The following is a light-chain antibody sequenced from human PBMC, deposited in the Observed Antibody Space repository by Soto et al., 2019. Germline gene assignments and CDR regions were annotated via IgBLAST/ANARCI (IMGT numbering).Light chain of an antibody. V-gene: IGLV3-1*01. CDR3: QAWDSNIAV. J-gene: IGLJ3*02. CDR1: KLGNKY. Sequence: SYELTQPPSVSVSPGQTAIITCSGNKLGNKYASWYQQKPGQPPVLVIYRDTKRPSGIPERFSGSNSGNTATLTISGTQAMDEADYYCQAWDSNIAVFGGGTKVTAL. CDR2: RDT.